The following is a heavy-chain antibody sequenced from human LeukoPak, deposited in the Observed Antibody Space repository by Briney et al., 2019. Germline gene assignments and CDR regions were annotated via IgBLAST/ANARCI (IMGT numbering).Heavy chain of an antibody. CDR2: INHSGST. D-gene: IGHD6-19*01. CDR3: ARTDSDIAVAAWFDP. Sequence: PSETLSLTCAVYGGSFSGYYWSWIRQPPGKGLEWIGEINHSGSTNYNPSLKSRVTISVDTSKNQFSLKLSSVTAADTAVYYGARTDSDIAVAAWFDPWGQGTLVTVSS. CDR1: GGSFSGYY. V-gene: IGHV4-34*01. J-gene: IGHJ5*02.